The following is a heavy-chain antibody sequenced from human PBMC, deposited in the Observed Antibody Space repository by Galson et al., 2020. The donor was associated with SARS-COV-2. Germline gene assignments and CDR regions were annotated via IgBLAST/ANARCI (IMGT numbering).Heavy chain of an antibody. Sequence: SQTMSLTCTVSGGSISSSRYYCGWLRQTPGKGLEWTGSIYYSGSTYYNPSRKSRVTITVDTSKNQFSLRLSSVTAADTAVYYCARVLDCSGGSCPHNWFDPWGQGTLVTVSS. CDR2: IYYSGST. D-gene: IGHD2-15*01. CDR1: GGSISSSRYY. V-gene: IGHV4-39*01. CDR3: ARVLDCSGGSCPHNWFDP. J-gene: IGHJ5*02.